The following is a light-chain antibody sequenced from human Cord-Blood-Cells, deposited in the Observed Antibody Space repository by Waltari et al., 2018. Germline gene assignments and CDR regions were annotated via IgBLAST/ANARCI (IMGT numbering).Light chain of an antibody. J-gene: IGKJ5*01. CDR2: DAS. Sequence: DIQITQSPFSLSASVGARVTITCQASQDISNYLNWYQQKPGKAPKLLIYDASNLETEVPSRVSGGGSGTDFTFTISSLQHKDIASYYCLQYDNLCTLGQGTRLEIK. V-gene: IGKV1-33*01. CDR1: QDISNY. CDR3: LQYDNLCT.